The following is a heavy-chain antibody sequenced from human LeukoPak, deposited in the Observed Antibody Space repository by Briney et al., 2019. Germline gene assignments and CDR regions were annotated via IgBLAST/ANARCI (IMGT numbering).Heavy chain of an antibody. J-gene: IGHJ6*03. Sequence: KPSETLSLTCSVSGMSISSYYWTWIRQPAGKGLEWIGRIFTSGTTNYNPSLKSRVTISVDTSKNQFSLKLSSVTAADTAVYYCARVSWSPGTSYDYMDVWGKGTTITDSS. V-gene: IGHV4-4*07. CDR1: GMSISSYY. D-gene: IGHD1-14*01. CDR3: ARVSWSPGTSYDYMDV. CDR2: IFTSGTT.